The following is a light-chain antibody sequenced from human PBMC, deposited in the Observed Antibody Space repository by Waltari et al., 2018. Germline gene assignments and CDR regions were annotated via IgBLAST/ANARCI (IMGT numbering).Light chain of an antibody. V-gene: IGKV2D-29*01. CDR3: MQSLYLPGT. Sequence: IVMTQTPLSLSVTPGQPASISCKSSQRLLHTDGKTYLYWYLQKPGQPPQLLSYEVSKRFSGVTDRVSGGESGTDFTHKSSRVEAEDVGIYYGMQSLYLPGTFGQGTKLEI. CDR1: QRLLHTDGKTY. CDR2: EVS. J-gene: IGKJ2*01.